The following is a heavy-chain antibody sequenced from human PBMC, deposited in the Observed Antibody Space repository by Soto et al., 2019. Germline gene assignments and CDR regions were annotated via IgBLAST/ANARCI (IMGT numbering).Heavy chain of an antibody. CDR3: ARIYSGYDFGAAGRWFDP. V-gene: IGHV4-34*01. CDR2: INHSGST. J-gene: IGHJ5*02. Sequence: ETLSLTCAVYGGSFSGYYWSWIRQPPGKGLEWIGEINHSGSTNYNPSLKSRVTISVDTSKNQFSLKLSSVTAADTAVYYCARIYSGYDFGAAGRWFDPWGQGTLVTVSS. CDR1: GGSFSGYY. D-gene: IGHD5-12*01.